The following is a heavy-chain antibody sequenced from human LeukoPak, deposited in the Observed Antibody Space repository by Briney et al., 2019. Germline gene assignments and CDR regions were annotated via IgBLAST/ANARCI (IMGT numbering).Heavy chain of an antibody. CDR1: GFTFSSSW. D-gene: IGHD2-15*01. CDR3: ATGLGTP. Sequence: GGSLRLSCAASGFTFSSSWMTWVRQAPGKGLEWVANIHPDGSVKNDVDSAKGRFTISRDNAKSLLYLQMNSLRAEDTAVYYCATGLGTPWGQGTLVTVSS. J-gene: IGHJ4*02. V-gene: IGHV3-7*01. CDR2: IHPDGSVK.